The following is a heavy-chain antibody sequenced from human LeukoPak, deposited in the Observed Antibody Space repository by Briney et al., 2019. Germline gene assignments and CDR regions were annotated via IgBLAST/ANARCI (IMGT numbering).Heavy chain of an antibody. J-gene: IGHJ2*01. V-gene: IGHV4-39*01. CDR1: GGSISSSSYY. CDR2: IYYSGST. CDR3: ARQGSPSWSGWYFDL. Sequence: SETLSLTCTVSGGSISSSSYYWGWIRQPPGKGLEWIGSIYYSGSTYYNPSLKSRVTISVDTSKNQFSLKLSSVTAADTAMYYCARQGSPSWSGWYFDLWGRGALVTVSS. D-gene: IGHD6-13*01.